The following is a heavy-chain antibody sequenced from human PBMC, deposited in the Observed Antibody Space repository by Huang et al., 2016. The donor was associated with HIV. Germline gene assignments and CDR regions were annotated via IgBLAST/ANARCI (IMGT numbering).Heavy chain of an antibody. J-gene: IGHJ6*03. CDR2: VRSKAFVGAS. Sequence: QLVESGGDSVQSGRSLRLSCRGSGFIFNDFAINWFRQSPGKGREGIGFVRSKAFVGASKRSPSVKDRLTVSRDEAKNVAFLQMDNLQVDDTAIYYCSPSGDDYFYFYMDVWGNGTTVIVS. CDR1: GFIFNDFA. CDR3: SPSGDDYFYFYMDV. V-gene: IGHV3-49*03. D-gene: IGHD4-17*01.